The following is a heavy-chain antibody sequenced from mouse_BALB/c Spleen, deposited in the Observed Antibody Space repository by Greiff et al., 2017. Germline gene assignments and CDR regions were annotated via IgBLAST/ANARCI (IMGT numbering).Heavy chain of an antibody. CDR1: GFTFSSFG. V-gene: IGHV5-17*02. Sequence: EVHLVESGGGLVQPGGSRKLSCAASGFTFSSFGMHWVRQAPEKGLEWVAYISSGSSTIYYADTVKGRFTISRDNPKNTLFLQMTSLMSEDTAMYYCARYGYDGYAMDYWGQGTSVTVSA. CDR3: ARYGYDGYAMDY. D-gene: IGHD2-2*01. CDR2: ISSGSSTI. J-gene: IGHJ4*01.